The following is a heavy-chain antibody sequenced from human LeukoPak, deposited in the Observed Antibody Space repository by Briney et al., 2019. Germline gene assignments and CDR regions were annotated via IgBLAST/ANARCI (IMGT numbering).Heavy chain of an antibody. J-gene: IGHJ5*02. CDR2: INPNSGGT. D-gene: IGHD2-15*01. Sequence: GASVKVSCKTSGYTFTGYYMHWVRQAPGQGLEWMGWINPNSGGTNYAQKFQGRVTMTRDTSISTAYMELSRLRSDDTAVYYCARQGYCSGGSCRNWFDPWGQGTLVTVSS. V-gene: IGHV1-2*02. CDR3: ARQGYCSGGSCRNWFDP. CDR1: GYTFTGYY.